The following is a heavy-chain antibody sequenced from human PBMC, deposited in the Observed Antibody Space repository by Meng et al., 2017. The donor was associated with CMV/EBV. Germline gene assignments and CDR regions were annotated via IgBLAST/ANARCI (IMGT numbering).Heavy chain of an antibody. CDR2: ISGSGDTT. Sequence: CAVPGLTFSNYGMSWVRQAPGKGLEWVSTISGSGDTTYYVDSVKGRFTISRDNSRNTLYLQMNSLRAEDTAVYYCTVKITFGGVIPARWGQGTLVTVSS. J-gene: IGHJ4*02. CDR1: GLTFSNYG. D-gene: IGHD3-16*02. CDR3: TVKITFGGVIPAR. V-gene: IGHV3-23*01.